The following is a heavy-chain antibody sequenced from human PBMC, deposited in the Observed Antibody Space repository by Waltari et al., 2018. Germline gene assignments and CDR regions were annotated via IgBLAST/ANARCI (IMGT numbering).Heavy chain of an antibody. V-gene: IGHV1-8*01. CDR3: ARQKNSFDY. CDR2: MNPDSGTT. J-gene: IGHJ4*02. Sequence: QVQLVQSGAEVKKPGASVRVSCKTSGYTFIDYDIIWVRQAPGQGLGWMGWMNPDSGTTGSEQKFQGRVTMTRNKSARTAYMQLSSLGSEDTAVYYCARQKNSFDYWGQGTLVTVSS. CDR1: GYTFIDYD.